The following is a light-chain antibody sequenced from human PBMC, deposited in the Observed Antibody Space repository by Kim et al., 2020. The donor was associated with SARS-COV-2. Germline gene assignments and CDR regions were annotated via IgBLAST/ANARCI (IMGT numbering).Light chain of an antibody. CDR2: DVS. V-gene: IGLV2-14*03. J-gene: IGLJ3*02. CDR1: SSDVGGYNY. CDR3: SSYTSSSTV. Sequence: PGQSITISCTGTSSDVGGYNYVSWYQQHPGNAPKLMIYDVSYRPSGVSNRFSGSKSGNTASLTISGLQAEDEADYYCSSYTSSSTVFGGGTQLTVL.